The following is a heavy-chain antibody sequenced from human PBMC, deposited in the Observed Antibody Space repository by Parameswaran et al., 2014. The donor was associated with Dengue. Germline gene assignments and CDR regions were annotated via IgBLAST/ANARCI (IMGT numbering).Heavy chain of an antibody. V-gene: IGHV3-21*01. D-gene: IGHD3-9*01. J-gene: IGHJ4*02. CDR2: ISSSSSYI. CDR3: ARLVITTHFDY. Sequence: VRQMPGKGLEWVSSISSSSSYIYYADSVKGRFTISRDNAKNSLYLQMNSLRAEDTAVYYCARLVITTHFDYWGQGTLVTVSS.